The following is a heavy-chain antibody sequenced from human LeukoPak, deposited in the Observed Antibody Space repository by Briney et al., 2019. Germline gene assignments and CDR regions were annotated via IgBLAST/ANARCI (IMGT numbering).Heavy chain of an antibody. CDR1: GGSISSYY. Sequence: SETLSLTCSVSGGSISSYYWSWIRQPPGRGLEWIGYIYYSGRTSYNPSLKSRVTISVDTSKNQFSLKLSSVTAADTAVYYCARVGIAVAGTFDYWGQGTLVTVSS. D-gene: IGHD6-19*01. CDR2: IYYSGRT. CDR3: ARVGIAVAGTFDY. V-gene: IGHV4-59*12. J-gene: IGHJ4*02.